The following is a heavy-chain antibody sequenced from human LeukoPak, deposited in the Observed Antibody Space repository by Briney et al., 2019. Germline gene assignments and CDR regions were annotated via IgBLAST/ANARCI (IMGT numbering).Heavy chain of an antibody. Sequence: SETLSLTCTVSDASVTTCSWSWLRQPAGKGLEWIGRVSSSGATKYNPSLKSRVTISADTSKTQFPLELPSVSAADTAVYYCARDHYGSGSYKAYFDYWGHGIQVTVSS. D-gene: IGHD3-10*01. V-gene: IGHV4-4*07. CDR2: VSSSGAT. J-gene: IGHJ4*01. CDR3: ARDHYGSGSYKAYFDY. CDR1: DASVTTCS.